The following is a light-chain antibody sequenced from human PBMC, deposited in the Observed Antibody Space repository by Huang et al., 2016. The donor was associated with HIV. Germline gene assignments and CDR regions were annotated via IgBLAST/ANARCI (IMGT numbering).Light chain of an antibody. V-gene: IGKV2-30*02. CDR1: QSPTHRDGQTY. Sequence: DVVLTQSPLSLPVTLGQPASISCKSSQSPTHRDGQTYLNWFHQRPGQSPRRLIYQVSHRDSGVPDRFSGRGSGTEFTLKISRVEAEDVGVYYCMQGTHWPPWTFGQGTKVEIK. J-gene: IGKJ1*01. CDR3: MQGTHWPPWT. CDR2: QVS.